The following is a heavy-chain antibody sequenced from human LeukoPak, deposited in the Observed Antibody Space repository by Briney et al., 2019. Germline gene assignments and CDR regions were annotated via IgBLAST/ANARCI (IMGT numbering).Heavy chain of an antibody. Sequence: PSETLSLTCSVSGASISSGSNYWGWIRQPPGKTLEWIGSIYSSGSTYYNPSLKSRVIIIIDTPKNQFSLKLSSVTAADTAVYYCARPSYQLLFGEAAFDIWGQGTMVTVSS. CDR2: IYSSGST. D-gene: IGHD2-2*01. CDR3: ARPSYQLLFGEAAFDI. CDR1: GASISSGSNY. V-gene: IGHV4-39*07. J-gene: IGHJ3*02.